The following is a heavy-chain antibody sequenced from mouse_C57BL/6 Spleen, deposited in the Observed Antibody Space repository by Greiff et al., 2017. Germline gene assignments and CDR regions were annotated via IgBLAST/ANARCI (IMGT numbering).Heavy chain of an antibody. CDR1: GYTFTSYW. Sequence: QVQLQQPGAELVKPGASVKVSCKASGYTFTSYWMHWVKQRPGQGLEWIGRIHPSDSDTNYNQKFKGKATLTVDKSSSTAYMQRSSLTSEDSAVYYCAIGIYYDYDVPPYWGQGTLVTVSA. D-gene: IGHD2-4*01. CDR3: AIGIYYDYDVPPY. J-gene: IGHJ3*01. V-gene: IGHV1-74*01. CDR2: IHPSDSDT.